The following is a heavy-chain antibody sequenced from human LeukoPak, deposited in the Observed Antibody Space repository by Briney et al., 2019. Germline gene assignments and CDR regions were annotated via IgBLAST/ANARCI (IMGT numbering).Heavy chain of an antibody. CDR3: ASFPGSGWSIRYYYYYYMDV. V-gene: IGHV3-48*03. CDR1: GFTFSSYE. CDR2: ISSSGSTI. J-gene: IGHJ6*03. Sequence: PGGSLRLSCAASGFTFSSYEMNWVRQAPGKGLEWVSYISSSGSTIYHADSVKGRFTISRDNAKNSLYLQMNSLRAEDTAVYYCASFPGSGWSIRYYYYYYMDVWGKGTTVTVSS. D-gene: IGHD6-19*01.